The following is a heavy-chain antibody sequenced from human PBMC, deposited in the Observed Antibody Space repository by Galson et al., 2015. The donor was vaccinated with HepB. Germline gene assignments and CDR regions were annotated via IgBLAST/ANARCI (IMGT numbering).Heavy chain of an antibody. J-gene: IGHJ6*03. CDR1: GYTLTDLS. Sequence: SVTVSCKVSGYTLTDLSIHWVRQAPGKGLEWMAGFDPEDGETFYAQTFQGRVTMTEDTSTDTSYMELSSLTSEDTAVYYCAISVSFYYYMDVWGTGTTVTVSS. CDR2: FDPEDGET. V-gene: IGHV1-24*01. CDR3: AISVSFYYYMDV.